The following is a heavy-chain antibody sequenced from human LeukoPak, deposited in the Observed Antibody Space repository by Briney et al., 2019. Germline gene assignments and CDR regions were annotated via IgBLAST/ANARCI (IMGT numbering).Heavy chain of an antibody. CDR1: GGSISSGGYY. CDR3: ARTTLEPYDSSGYYYAWFDP. D-gene: IGHD3-22*01. CDR2: IYYSGST. V-gene: IGHV4-31*03. Sequence: SETQSLTCTVSGGSISSGGYYWSWIRQHPGKGLEWIGYIYYSGSTYYNPSLKSRVTISVDTSKNQFSLKLSSVTAADTAVYYCARTTLEPYDSSGYYYAWFDPWGQGTLVTVSS. J-gene: IGHJ5*02.